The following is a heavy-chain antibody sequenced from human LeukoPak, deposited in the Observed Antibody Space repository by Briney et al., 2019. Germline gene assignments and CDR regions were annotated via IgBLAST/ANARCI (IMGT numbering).Heavy chain of an antibody. Sequence: PGGSLRLACAASGFTFSDYYMHWVRHAPGKGLLWISHINGDGSRTGYADSVKGRFTISRDNAKKTLFLQMNSLRAEDTAVYYCARPYCSGGDCYLNYWGQGTLVTVSS. CDR2: INGDGSRT. CDR3: ARPYCSGGDCYLNY. J-gene: IGHJ4*02. CDR1: GFTFSDYY. D-gene: IGHD2-15*01. V-gene: IGHV3-74*01.